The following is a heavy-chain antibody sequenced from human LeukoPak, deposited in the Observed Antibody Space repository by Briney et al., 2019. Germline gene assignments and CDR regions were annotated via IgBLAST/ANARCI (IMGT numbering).Heavy chain of an antibody. V-gene: IGHV4-39*01. CDR2: IYYSGST. D-gene: IGHD5-18*01. CDR3: ARRRIQLWHFDY. CDR1: GDSFSSSGYY. Sequence: SETLSLTCTVSGDSFSSSGYYWAWIRQPPGKGLEWIGTIYYSGSTYYSPSLKSRVTMSVDTSKNQFSLKLNSVTAADTAVYYCARRRIQLWHFDYWGQGTVVSVSS. J-gene: IGHJ4*02.